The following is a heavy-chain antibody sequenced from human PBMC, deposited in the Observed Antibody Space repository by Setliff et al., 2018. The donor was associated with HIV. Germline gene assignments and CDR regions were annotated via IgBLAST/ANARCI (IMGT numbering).Heavy chain of an antibody. CDR1: GGSFSGYY. CDR3: ARRMAAGTFDY. J-gene: IGHJ4*02. D-gene: IGHD6-13*01. Sequence: SETLSLTCTVYGGSFSGYYWSWIRQPPGKGLEWMGETNHSGITNDNPSLKSRVTISVDTSKNQFSLKLNSVTAADTAVYYCARRMAAGTFDYWGQGTLVTVSS. V-gene: IGHV4-34*01. CDR2: TNHSGIT.